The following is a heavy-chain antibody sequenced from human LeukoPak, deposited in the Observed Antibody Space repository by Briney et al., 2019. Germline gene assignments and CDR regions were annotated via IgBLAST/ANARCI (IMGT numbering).Heavy chain of an antibody. V-gene: IGHV3-23*01. Sequence: PGGSLRLSCTASGFTFSTYAMTWVRHAARKVLEWDSVIRLGGERTWYADFVKGRSSLATDNSKSTLCLRTSSLRADHPGINYRAKGRSGGYEGLDYWGQGILVTVSS. D-gene: IGHD6-19*01. J-gene: IGHJ4*02. CDR1: GFTFSTYA. CDR2: IRLGGERT. CDR3: AKGRSGGYEGLDY.